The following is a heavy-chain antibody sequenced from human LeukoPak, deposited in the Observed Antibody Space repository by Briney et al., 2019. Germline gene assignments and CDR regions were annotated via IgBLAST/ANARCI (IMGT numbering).Heavy chain of an antibody. CDR1: GYTSTGYY. Sequence: ASVKVSCKASGYTSTGYYMHWVRRAPGQGLEWMGWINPNSGGTNYAQKFQGRVTMTRDTSISTAYMELSRLRSDDTAVYYCARDYGSQHPIDYWGQGTLVTVSS. J-gene: IGHJ4*02. CDR3: ARDYGSQHPIDY. V-gene: IGHV1-2*02. D-gene: IGHD1-1*01. CDR2: INPNSGGT.